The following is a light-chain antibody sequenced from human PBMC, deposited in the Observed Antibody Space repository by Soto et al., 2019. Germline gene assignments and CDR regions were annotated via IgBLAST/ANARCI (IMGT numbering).Light chain of an antibody. J-gene: IGLJ2*01. CDR1: SSDVGSYNY. CDR2: DVS. V-gene: IGLV2-14*01. Sequence: QSALTQPASVSGSPGQSITISCTGTSSDVGSYNYVSWYQQYPGKAPKLMIYDVSNRPSGVSYRFSGSKSGNTASLTISGLQAEDEADYYCSSYTISSTHVVFGGGTKLTVL. CDR3: SSYTISSTHVV.